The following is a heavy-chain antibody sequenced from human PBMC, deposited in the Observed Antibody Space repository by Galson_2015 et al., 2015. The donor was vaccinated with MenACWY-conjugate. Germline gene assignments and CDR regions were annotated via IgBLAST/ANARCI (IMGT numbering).Heavy chain of an antibody. CDR2: IKADGSFS. V-gene: IGHV3-74*01. D-gene: IGHD1-1*01. CDR3: ARDNNWSFDS. Sequence: SLRLSCAASGFTFNNYWMHWGRQTPGKGLEWVSYIKADGSFSNYADSVKGRFTISTDNAKNMVYLQMDGLGDEDTAVYFCARDNNWSFDSWGQGTLVTVSS. J-gene: IGHJ4*02. CDR1: GFTFNNYW.